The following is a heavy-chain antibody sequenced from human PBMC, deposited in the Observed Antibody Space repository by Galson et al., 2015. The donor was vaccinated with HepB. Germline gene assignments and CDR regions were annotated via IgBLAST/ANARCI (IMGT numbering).Heavy chain of an antibody. CDR1: GDSVSSNSAA. CDR3: AREGVRGSSSWYYYYYGMDV. V-gene: IGHV6-1*01. J-gene: IGHJ6*02. D-gene: IGHD6-13*01. Sequence: CSISGDSVSSNSAAWNWIRQSPSRGLEWLGRTYYRSKWYNDYAVSVKSRITINPDTSKNQFSLQLNSVTPEDTAVYYCAREGVRGSSSWYYYYYGMDVWDQGTTVTVSS. CDR2: TYYRSKWYN.